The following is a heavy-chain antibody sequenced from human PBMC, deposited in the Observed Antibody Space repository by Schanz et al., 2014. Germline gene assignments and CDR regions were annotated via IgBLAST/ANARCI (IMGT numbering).Heavy chain of an antibody. CDR2: ISPSTGNT. Sequence: QVQLVQSGDEVKKPGASVKVSCKTSGYTFSDYGITWVRQAPGQGLEWVGWISPSTGNTHYFGKMEGGFTMTTDTYTSTAYMELRSLRSDDTAMYYCATMWGYCTATACQILEVLDVWGQGTMVTVSS. J-gene: IGHJ3*01. CDR1: GYTFSDYG. D-gene: IGHD2-8*02. CDR3: ATMWGYCTATACQILEVLDV. V-gene: IGHV1-18*01.